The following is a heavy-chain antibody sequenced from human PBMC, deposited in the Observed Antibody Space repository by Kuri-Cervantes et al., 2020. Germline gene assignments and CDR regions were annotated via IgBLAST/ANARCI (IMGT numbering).Heavy chain of an antibody. CDR1: GFTFSSYA. V-gene: IGHV3-23*01. J-gene: IGHJ5*02. CDR2: ISGRGGST. D-gene: IGHD5-12*01. Sequence: GESLKISCAASGFTFSSYAMSWGRQAPGKGLEWVSAISGRGGSTYYADSVKGRFTIPRDNSKNTLYLQMNTLRAEDTAAYYCANGSSGLFDPWGQGTLVTVSS. CDR3: ANGSSGLFDP.